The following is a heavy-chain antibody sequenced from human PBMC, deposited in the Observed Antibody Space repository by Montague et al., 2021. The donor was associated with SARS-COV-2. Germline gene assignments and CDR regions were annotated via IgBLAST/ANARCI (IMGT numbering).Heavy chain of an antibody. CDR2: IFYSGNT. Sequence: SETLSLTCTVSGSSISSETHYWGWIRQPPGKGLEWIGSIFYSGNTYYNSSLKSRVSISVDTSKNQFSLRLRSVTAADTAVYYCASQPIPVTGSGEFDYWGPGTLVTVSS. D-gene: IGHD6-19*01. CDR3: ASQPIPVTGSGEFDY. CDR1: GSSISSETHY. V-gene: IGHV4-39*01. J-gene: IGHJ4*02.